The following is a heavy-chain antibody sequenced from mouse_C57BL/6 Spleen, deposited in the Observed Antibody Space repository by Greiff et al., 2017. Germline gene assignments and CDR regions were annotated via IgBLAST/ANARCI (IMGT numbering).Heavy chain of an antibody. CDR2: ICDGGSYT. Sequence: EVHLVESGGGLVKPGGSLKLSCAASGFTFSSYAMPWVRQTPEKSLEWVATICDGGSYTYYPDNVKGRFTISRDNAKNNLYLRMSHLECEDTAMYCCARSLDGYPFAYWGQGTLVTVSA. CDR1: GFTFSSYA. J-gene: IGHJ3*01. V-gene: IGHV5-4*01. CDR3: ARSLDGYPFAY. D-gene: IGHD2-3*01.